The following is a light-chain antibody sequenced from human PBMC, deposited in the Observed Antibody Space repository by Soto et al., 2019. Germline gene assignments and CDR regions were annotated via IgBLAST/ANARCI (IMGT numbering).Light chain of an antibody. V-gene: IGKV3-20*01. J-gene: IGKJ2*01. Sequence: EIVLTQSPGTLSLSPGERATLSCRASQSVSSSYLAWYQQKSGQAPRLVIYGASSRAAGIPDRFSGSGSATDFTLTISRLEPEDFAVYYCQHYGSSPYTFGQGTKLEIK. CDR3: QHYGSSPYT. CDR1: QSVSSSY. CDR2: GAS.